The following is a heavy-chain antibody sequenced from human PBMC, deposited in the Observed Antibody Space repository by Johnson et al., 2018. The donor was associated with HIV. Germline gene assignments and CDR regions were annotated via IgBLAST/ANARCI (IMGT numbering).Heavy chain of an antibody. V-gene: IGHV3-53*01. Sequence: VQLVESGGGLIQPGGSLRLSCAASGFTVSSNYMSWVRQAPGKGLEWVSVIYSGGGTYYADSVKGRFTISRDNSKNTLFLQMNSLRAGDTAVYYVARGSSYYYDSSGSDAFDIWGQGTMVTVSS. D-gene: IGHD3-22*01. CDR1: GFTVSSNY. CDR2: IYSGGGT. CDR3: ARGSSYYYDSSGSDAFDI. J-gene: IGHJ3*02.